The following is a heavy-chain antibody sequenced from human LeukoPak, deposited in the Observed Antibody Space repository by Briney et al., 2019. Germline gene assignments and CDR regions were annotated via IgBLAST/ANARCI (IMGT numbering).Heavy chain of an antibody. V-gene: IGHV1-69*05. J-gene: IGHJ4*02. CDR1: GGTFSSYA. Sequence: SVKVSCKASGGTFSSYAISWVRQAPGQGLEWMGGIIPIFGTANYAQKFQGRVTITTDESTSTAYMELSSLRSEDTAVYYCARGKYCSGGSCYGPKWNYFDYWGQGTLVIVSS. CDR2: IIPIFGTA. D-gene: IGHD2-15*01. CDR3: ARGKYCSGGSCYGPKWNYFDY.